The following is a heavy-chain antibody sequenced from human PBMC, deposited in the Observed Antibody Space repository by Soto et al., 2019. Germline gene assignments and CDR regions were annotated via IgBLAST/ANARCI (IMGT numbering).Heavy chain of an antibody. CDR1: GYTFTSYA. Sequence: ASVKVSCNASGYTFTSYAMHWVRQAPGQRLEWMGWINAGNGNTKYSQKFQGRVTITRDTSASTAYMELSSLRSEDTAVYYCARGYCSSTSCYGPLYYYGMDVWGQGTTVTAP. D-gene: IGHD2-2*01. CDR3: ARGYCSSTSCYGPLYYYGMDV. J-gene: IGHJ6*02. CDR2: INAGNGNT. V-gene: IGHV1-3*01.